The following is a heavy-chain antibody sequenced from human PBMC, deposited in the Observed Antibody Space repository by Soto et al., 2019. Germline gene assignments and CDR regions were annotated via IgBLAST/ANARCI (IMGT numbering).Heavy chain of an antibody. D-gene: IGHD1-1*01. CDR2: IYAGDSDT. V-gene: IGHV5-51*01. CDR3: ARHKLARATLNNDAVHX. CDR1: GYTFNTYW. J-gene: IGHJ3*01. Sequence: VESLKISWKGSGYTFNTYWIGWVRQMPGKGLESMGFIYAGDSDTTYSPSFQGQVTISVYKSISTAYLQWSSLKVSDTAIYYCARHKLARATLNNDAVHXWGHGT.